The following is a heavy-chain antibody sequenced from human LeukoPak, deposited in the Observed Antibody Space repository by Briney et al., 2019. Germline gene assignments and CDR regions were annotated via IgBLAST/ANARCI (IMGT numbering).Heavy chain of an antibody. CDR3: ARSVGYCSGGSCYYNGAFDI. D-gene: IGHD2-15*01. CDR1: GFTFSSYA. J-gene: IGHJ3*02. CDR2: ISYDGSNK. Sequence: GGSLRLSCAASGFTFSSYAMHWVRQAPGKGLEWVAVISYDGSNKYYADSVKGRFIISRDNSKNALYLQMNSLRAEDTAVYYCARSVGYCSGGSCYYNGAFDIWGQGTMVTVSS. V-gene: IGHV3-30-3*01.